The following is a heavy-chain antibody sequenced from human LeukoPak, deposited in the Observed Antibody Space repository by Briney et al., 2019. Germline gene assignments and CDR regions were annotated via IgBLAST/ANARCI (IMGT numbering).Heavy chain of an antibody. D-gene: IGHD5-18*01. J-gene: IGHJ4*02. CDR3: AKGIELWLTYFHH. CDR1: GFPFSSYA. Sequence: GGSLRLSCSASGFPFSSYAMHWVRQAPGKGLEYVSAISDSSGSTYYADSVKGRFTISRDNSKNTLSLQMNSLRAEDTAVYYCAKGIELWLTYFHHWGQGTLVTASS. CDR2: ISDSSGST. V-gene: IGHV3-64*04.